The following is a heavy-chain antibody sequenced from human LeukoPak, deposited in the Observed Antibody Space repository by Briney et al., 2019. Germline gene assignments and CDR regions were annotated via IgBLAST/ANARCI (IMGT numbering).Heavy chain of an antibody. J-gene: IGHJ6*03. CDR3: ARHRGSSSFYYYYYMDV. CDR2: IYYSGST. CDR1: GGSISSSSYY. Sequence: SETLSLTCTVSGGSISSSSYYWGWIRQPPGKGLEWIGSIYYSGSTYYNPSLKSRVTISVDTSKNQFSLKLSSVTAADTAVYYCARHRGSSSFYYYYYMDVWGKGTTVTVSS. D-gene: IGHD6-6*01. V-gene: IGHV4-39*01.